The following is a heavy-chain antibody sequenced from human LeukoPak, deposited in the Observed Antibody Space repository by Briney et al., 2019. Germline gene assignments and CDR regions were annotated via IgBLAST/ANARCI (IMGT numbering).Heavy chain of an antibody. Sequence: ASVKVSCTASGYTFTGYYMHWVRQAPGQGLEWMGWINPKSGDTNYAQKFQGRVTMTRDTSISTAYMELSRLRSDDTAVYYCASGSGYELLVSAFGIWGQGTMVTVS. CDR3: ASGSGYELLVSAFGI. V-gene: IGHV1-2*02. J-gene: IGHJ3*02. CDR2: INPKSGDT. D-gene: IGHD3-10*01. CDR1: GYTFTGYY.